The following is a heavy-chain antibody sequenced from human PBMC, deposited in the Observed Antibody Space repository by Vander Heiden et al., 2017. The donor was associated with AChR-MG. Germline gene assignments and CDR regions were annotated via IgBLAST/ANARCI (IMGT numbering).Heavy chain of an antibody. V-gene: IGHV3-30-3*01. CDR2: ISYDGSNK. CDR1: GFTFSSYA. CDR3: AKEMGERPSFDAFDI. D-gene: IGHD3-16*01. Sequence: QVQLVESGGGVVQPGRSLRLSCAASGFTFSSYAMHWVRQATGKGLEWVAVISYDGSNKYYADSGKGRFTISRDNSKNTLYMQMNRLRAEDTAVYYCAKEMGERPSFDAFDIWGQGTMVTVSS. J-gene: IGHJ3*02.